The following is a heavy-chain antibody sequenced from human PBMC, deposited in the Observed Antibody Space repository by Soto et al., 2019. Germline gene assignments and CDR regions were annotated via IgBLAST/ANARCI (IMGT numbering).Heavy chain of an antibody. V-gene: IGHV4-31*03. J-gene: IGHJ3*02. Sequence: SETLSLTCTVSGGSISRDNNYWSWIRQNPGKGLEWIGYIYYSGSTFYNPSLKSRVTISLDKSKNQFSLNLSSVTAADTAVYYCARDYRRKIAAAPGAFDIWGHGTMVTVSS. CDR3: ARDYRRKIAAAPGAFDI. D-gene: IGHD6-13*01. CDR1: GGSISRDNNY. CDR2: IYYSGST.